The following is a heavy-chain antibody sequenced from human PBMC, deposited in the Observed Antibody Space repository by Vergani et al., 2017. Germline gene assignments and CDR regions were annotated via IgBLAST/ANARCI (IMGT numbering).Heavy chain of an antibody. CDR2: VDPEDGET. D-gene: IGHD1-14*01. CDR3: ARPHGDILPPDPRRLDY. Sequence: EVQLVQSGAEVKKPGATMKISCKVSGYTFTDHYMHWVKQAPGKGLEWMGLVDPEDGETIYAEKFKGRVTIAADTSTDTAHLELSSLRSEDTAVYYCARPHGDILPPDPRRLDYWVQGTLVTVSS. CDR1: GYTFTDHY. J-gene: IGHJ4*02. V-gene: IGHV1-69-2*01.